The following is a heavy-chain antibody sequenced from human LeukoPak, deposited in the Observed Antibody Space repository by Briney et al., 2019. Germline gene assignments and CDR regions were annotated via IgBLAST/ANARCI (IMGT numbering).Heavy chain of an antibody. CDR2: ITISSNFI. V-gene: IGHV3-21*01. CDR3: SRDGHGGGFLDGYPYFRKEV. CDR1: GFSLSSYS. Sequence: GGSLRPSCAASGFSLSSYSMNWVRQAPGKGLEWVSSITISSNFIYYADSVKGRFTISRDDAKSSLFLQMNSLRAEDQGLFFRSRDGHGGGFLDGYPYFRKEVWAKGPRSTAP. D-gene: IGHD3-16*01. J-gene: IGHJ6*02.